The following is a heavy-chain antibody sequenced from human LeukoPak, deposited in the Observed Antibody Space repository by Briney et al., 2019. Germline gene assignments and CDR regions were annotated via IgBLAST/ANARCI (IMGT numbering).Heavy chain of an antibody. CDR2: ISSSSSYI. J-gene: IGHJ4*02. V-gene: IGHV3-21*01. D-gene: IGHD2-15*01. CDR3: ARHRYCSGGSCSGDYYFDY. Sequence: GGSLRLSCAASGFTFSSYSMNWVSQAPGKGLEWVSSISSSSSYIYYADSVKGRFTISRDNAKNSLYLQMNSLRAEDTAVYYCARHRYCSGGSCSGDYYFDYWGQGTLVTVSS. CDR1: GFTFSSYS.